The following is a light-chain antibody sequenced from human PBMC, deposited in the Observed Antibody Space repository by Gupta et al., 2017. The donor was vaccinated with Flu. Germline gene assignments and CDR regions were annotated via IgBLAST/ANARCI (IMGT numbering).Light chain of an antibody. CDR1: SGTIASGY. V-gene: IGLV6-57*01. J-gene: IGLJ2*01. CDR2: ENN. Sequence: NFMLTQPHSVSESPGKTVTISCSRSSGTIASGYVQWYQQRPGTSPTTVSYENNQRPSGVPDRFSGSIDRSSNSASLTISGLKTEDEADDYCQSSDSDNHVVFGGGTRLTVL. CDR3: QSSDSDNHVV.